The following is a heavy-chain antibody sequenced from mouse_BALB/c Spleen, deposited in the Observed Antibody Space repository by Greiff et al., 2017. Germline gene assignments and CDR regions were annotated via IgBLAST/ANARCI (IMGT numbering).Heavy chain of an antibody. D-gene: IGHD2-3*01. CDR3: TRYDGYRYYAMDY. CDR2: IYPSDSYT. Sequence: VQLQQPGAELVRPGASVKLSCKASGYTFTSYWINWVKQRPGQGLEWIGNIYPSDSYTNYNQKFKDKATLTVDKSSSTAYMQLSSPTSEDSAVYYCTRYDGYRYYAMDYWGQGTSVTVSS. V-gene: IGHV1-69*02. CDR1: GYTFTSYW. J-gene: IGHJ4*01.